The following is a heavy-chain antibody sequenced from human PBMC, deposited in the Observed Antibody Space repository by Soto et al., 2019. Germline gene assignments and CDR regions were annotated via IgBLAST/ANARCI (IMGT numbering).Heavy chain of an antibody. CDR1: GGSFSGYY. J-gene: IGHJ6*03. V-gene: IGHV4-34*01. D-gene: IGHD4-4*01. CDR2: INHSGST. Sequence: PSETLSLTCAVYGGSFSGYYWSWIRQPPGKGLEWIGEINHSGSTNYNPSLKSRVTISVDTSKNQFSLKLSSVTAADTAVYYCARLPNSNRRAKGSLRNFYYYYYMDVWGKGTTVTVSS. CDR3: ARLPNSNRRAKGSLRNFYYYYYMDV.